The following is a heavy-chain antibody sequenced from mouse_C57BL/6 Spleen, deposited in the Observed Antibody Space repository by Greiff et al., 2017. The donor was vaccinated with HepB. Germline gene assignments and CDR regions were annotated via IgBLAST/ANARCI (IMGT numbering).Heavy chain of an antibody. V-gene: IGHV1-82*01. J-gene: IGHJ2*01. CDR3: ERSEANWDY. D-gene: IGHD4-1*01. CDR2: IYPGDGDT. CDR1: GYAFSSSW. Sequence: VQLQQSGPELVKPGASVKISCKASGYAFSSSWMNWVTQRPGKGLEWIGRIYPGDGDTNYNGKFKGKATLTADKSSSTAYMQLSSLTSEDSAVYCCERSEANWDYWGQGTTLTVSS.